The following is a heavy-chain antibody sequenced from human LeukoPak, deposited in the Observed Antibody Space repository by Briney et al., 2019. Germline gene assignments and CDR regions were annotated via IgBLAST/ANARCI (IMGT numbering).Heavy chain of an antibody. CDR1: GYTFTSYG. D-gene: IGHD1-7*01. V-gene: IGHV1-18*01. CDR2: ISADNGNT. CDR3: ARGSGSWNYGRDDVFDI. Sequence: GASVKVSCKASGYTFTSYGISWVRQAPGQGLEWMGWISADNGNTNYAQKLQGRATMTTDTSTSTAYMELRSLRSDDTAVYYCARGSGSWNYGRDDVFDIWGQGTMVTVSS. J-gene: IGHJ3*02.